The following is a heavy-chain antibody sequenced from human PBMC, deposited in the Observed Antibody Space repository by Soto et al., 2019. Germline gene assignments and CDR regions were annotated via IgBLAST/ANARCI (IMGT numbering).Heavy chain of an antibody. CDR2: ISAYNGNT. Sequence: QVQLVQSGAEVKKPGASVKVSCKASGYTFTSYGISWVRQAPGQGLEWMGGISAYNGNTNDAQKLQDRVTMTTDTSTRSAYKELRSQRSEGTAVYYCESVSPFLWFGKTHFATWGQGTLVTVSS. J-gene: IGHJ5*02. V-gene: IGHV1-18*01. D-gene: IGHD3-10*01. CDR3: ESVSPFLWFGKTHFAT. CDR1: GYTFTSYG.